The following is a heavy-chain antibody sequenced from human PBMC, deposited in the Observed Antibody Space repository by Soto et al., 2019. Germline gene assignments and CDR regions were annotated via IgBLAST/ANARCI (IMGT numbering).Heavy chain of an antibody. V-gene: IGHV3-30*18. D-gene: IGHD1-1*01. CDR3: SKEIYGTSDLYNIFEF. CDR2: ISSDGRNK. Sequence: GGSLRLSCAASGYSITHYSMHWVRQAPGKGLEWVATISSDGRNKKYADSVKGRFTISRQNYDNTLYLHMNSLRDEDAAVYFCSKEIYGTSDLYNIFEFWGQGTQVTVSS. J-gene: IGHJ4*02. CDR1: GYSITHYS.